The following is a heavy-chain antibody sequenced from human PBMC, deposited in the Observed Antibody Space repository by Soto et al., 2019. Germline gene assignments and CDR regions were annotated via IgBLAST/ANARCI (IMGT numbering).Heavy chain of an antibody. CDR3: ARDSPLGQY. D-gene: IGHD3-16*01. J-gene: IGHJ4*02. CDR2: IKEDGSEK. V-gene: IGHV3-7*01. Sequence: LQLVESGGGLVQPGGSLRLSCTASGFTFSTYWMSWVRQAPGKGLEWVANIKEDGSEKNHVDSVRGRFTISRDNAKNALYLQMNSLRVDDTAVYYCARDSPLGQYWGQGILVTVSS. CDR1: GFTFSTYW.